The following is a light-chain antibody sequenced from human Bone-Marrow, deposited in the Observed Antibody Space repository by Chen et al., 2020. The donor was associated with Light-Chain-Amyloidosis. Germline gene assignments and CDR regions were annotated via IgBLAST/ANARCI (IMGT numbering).Light chain of an antibody. Sequence: EIVLTQSPATLSLSPGERGTLSCRASQSVNNYLAWYQRNPGQAPRLLIYDASNRATGIPARCSGSGCGTGFTLTISRLEPEDFAVYYCQQRSNWPITFGQGTRLEIK. V-gene: IGKV3-11*01. CDR3: QQRSNWPIT. CDR2: DAS. J-gene: IGKJ5*01. CDR1: QSVNNY.